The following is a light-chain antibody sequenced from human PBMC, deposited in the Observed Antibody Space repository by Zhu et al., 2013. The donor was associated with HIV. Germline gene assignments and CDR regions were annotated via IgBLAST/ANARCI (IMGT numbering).Light chain of an antibody. CDR2: GAS. J-gene: IGKJ1*01. Sequence: EIVVTQSPATLSLSPGERATLSCRTSQSVSINLVWYQQKPGQAPRLLIHGASNRATGIPARFSGSGSDTDFTLTISSLEPEDFAVYYCQQRGNWRRTFGQGTKVEIK. V-gene: IGKV3-11*01. CDR1: QSVSIN. CDR3: QQRGNWRRT.